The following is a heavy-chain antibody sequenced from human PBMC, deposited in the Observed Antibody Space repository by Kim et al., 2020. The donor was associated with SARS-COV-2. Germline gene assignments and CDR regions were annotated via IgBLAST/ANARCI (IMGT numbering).Heavy chain of an antibody. Sequence: GGSLRLSCAASGFTFHDYGMHWFRQVPGKGLEWVALISDDGGSEYYADSVRGRFTISRDDSRNSLYLEMNSLRYEDTALYYCGKDVEGVVVRPGAHYWGQGTLVTVSS. CDR3: GKDVEGVVVRPGAHY. D-gene: IGHD2-21*01. CDR1: GFTFHDYG. J-gene: IGHJ4*02. CDR2: ISDDGGSE. V-gene: IGHV3-43*02.